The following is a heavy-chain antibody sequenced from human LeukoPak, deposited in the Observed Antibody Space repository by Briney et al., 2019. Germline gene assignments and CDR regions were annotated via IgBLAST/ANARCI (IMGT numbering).Heavy chain of an antibody. J-gene: IGHJ3*02. CDR1: GGSISSSNW. V-gene: IGHV4-4*02. CDR3: ARARIAVAGNAFDI. D-gene: IGHD6-19*01. Sequence: PSGTLSLTCAVSGGSISSSNWWNWVRQPPGKRLEWIGEIYHSGSTNYNPSLKSRVTISVDKSKNQFSLKLGSVTAADTAVYYCARARIAVAGNAFDIWGQGTMVTVSS. CDR2: IYHSGST.